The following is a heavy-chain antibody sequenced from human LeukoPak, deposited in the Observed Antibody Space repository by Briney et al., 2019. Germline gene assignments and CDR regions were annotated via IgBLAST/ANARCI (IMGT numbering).Heavy chain of an antibody. Sequence: GGALSLSCAAYGITFSSYAMIWVRQAPGKSWDWVSAISGSGVSTYYADYVNRRFTISRGNSKNTLFLQMSSLRAEDTAVDYCAKLDFKGSYPAFDYWGQGTLVTVSS. CDR2: ISGSGVST. CDR1: GITFSSYA. CDR3: AKLDFKGSYPAFDY. J-gene: IGHJ4*02. V-gene: IGHV3-23*01. D-gene: IGHD3-16*02.